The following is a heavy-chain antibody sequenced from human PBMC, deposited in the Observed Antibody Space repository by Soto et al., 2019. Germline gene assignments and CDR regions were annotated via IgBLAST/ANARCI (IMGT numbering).Heavy chain of an antibody. CDR1: GGTFSSDA. CDR2: IIPIFGTA. CDR3: ARSEWELPSGLYY. J-gene: IGHJ4*02. D-gene: IGHD1-26*01. Sequence: SVKVSCKASGGTFSSDAISWVRQAPGQGLEWMGGIIPIFGTANYAQKFQGRVTITADESSSTAYMELSSLRSEDTAVYYCARSEWELPSGLYYWGQGTLVTVSS. V-gene: IGHV1-69*13.